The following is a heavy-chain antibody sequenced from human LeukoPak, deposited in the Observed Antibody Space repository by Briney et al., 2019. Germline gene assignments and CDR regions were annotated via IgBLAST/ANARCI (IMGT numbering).Heavy chain of an antibody. V-gene: IGHV3-30-3*01. J-gene: IGHJ4*02. CDR1: GFTFSSYA. CDR2: ISYDGSNK. Sequence: GGSLRLSCAASGFTFSSYAMHWVRQAPGKGLEWVAVISYDGSNKYYADSVKGRFTISRDNSKNTLYLQMNSLRAEDTAVYYCVKAMGITGTKTAPFDYWGQGTLVTVSS. CDR3: VKAMGITGTKTAPFDY. D-gene: IGHD1-20*01.